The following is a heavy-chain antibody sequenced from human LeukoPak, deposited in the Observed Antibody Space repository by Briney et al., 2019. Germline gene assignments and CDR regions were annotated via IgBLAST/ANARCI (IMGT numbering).Heavy chain of an antibody. CDR1: GDSVSRNSAA. CDR3: ARIVGGSQDF. Sequence: SQTLSLTCAISGDSVSRNSAAWNWIRQSPSRGLEWLGRTYHGSRWYNDSAVSVRGRITINPDTSKSQFSLQLKSVTPEDTAVYYCARIVGGSQDFWGQGTLVTVSS. J-gene: IGHJ4*02. V-gene: IGHV6-1*01. D-gene: IGHD3-16*02. CDR2: TYHGSRWYN.